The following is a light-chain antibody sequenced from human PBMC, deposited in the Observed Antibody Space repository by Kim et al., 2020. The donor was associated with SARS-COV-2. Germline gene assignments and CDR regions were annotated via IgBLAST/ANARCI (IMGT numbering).Light chain of an antibody. J-gene: IGLJ2*01. Sequence: SITISCTGTSSDVGGYNYVSWYQQHPGKAPKLMIYDVSNRPSGVSNRFSGSKSGNTASLTISGLQAEDEADYYCSSYTSSSTSAVVFGGGTQLTVL. V-gene: IGLV2-14*03. CDR3: SSYTSSSTSAVV. CDR2: DVS. CDR1: SSDVGGYNY.